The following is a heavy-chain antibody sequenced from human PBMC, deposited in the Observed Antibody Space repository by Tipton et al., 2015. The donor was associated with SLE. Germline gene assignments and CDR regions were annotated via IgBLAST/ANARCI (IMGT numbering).Heavy chain of an antibody. J-gene: IGHJ5*02. Sequence: TLSLTCTVSGGSISSHYWSWIRQPPGKGLEWIGYIYYSGSTNYNPSLKSRVTISVDTSKNQFSLKLTSVTAADSAVYYCATHGYSSSGRDHWGQGTLVTVSS. CDR2: IYYSGST. D-gene: IGHD6-6*01. CDR1: GGSISSHY. CDR3: ATHGYSSSGRDH. V-gene: IGHV4-59*11.